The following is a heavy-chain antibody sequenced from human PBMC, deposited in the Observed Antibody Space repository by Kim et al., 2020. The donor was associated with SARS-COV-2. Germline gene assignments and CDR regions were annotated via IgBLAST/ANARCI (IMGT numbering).Heavy chain of an antibody. Sequence: GGSLRLSCAASGFNFSDYYMSWIRQAPGKGLEWVSYISSSGSTIYYADSVKGRFTISRDNAKNSLYLQMNSLRAEDTAVYYCARTAYAVAVGYYFDYWGQGTLVTVSS. D-gene: IGHD6-19*01. CDR1: GFNFSDYY. V-gene: IGHV3-11*01. CDR2: ISSSGSTI. CDR3: ARTAYAVAVGYYFDY. J-gene: IGHJ4*02.